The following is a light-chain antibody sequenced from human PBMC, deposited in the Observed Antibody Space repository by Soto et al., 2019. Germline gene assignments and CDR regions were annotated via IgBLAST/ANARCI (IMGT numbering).Light chain of an antibody. CDR1: SSDVGGYDY. CDR3: SSFVAGNNYWV. Sequence: QSAPTQPPSASGSPGRSVTISCTGTSSDVGGYDYVSWFQQHPGKAPKLIIYEVTKRPSGVPDRFSASKSGNTASLTVSGLQAEDEADYYCSSFVAGNNYWVFGGGTKVTVL. V-gene: IGLV2-8*01. CDR2: EVT. J-gene: IGLJ3*02.